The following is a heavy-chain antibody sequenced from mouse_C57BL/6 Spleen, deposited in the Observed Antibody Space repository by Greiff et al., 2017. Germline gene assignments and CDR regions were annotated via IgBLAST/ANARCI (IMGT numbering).Heavy chain of an antibody. D-gene: IGHD2-1*01. CDR1: GYTFTSYW. J-gene: IGHJ1*03. CDR2: INPSSGYT. CDR3: ARNYGNYVGYFDV. Sequence: VKVVESGAELAKPGASVKLSCKASGYTFTSYWMHWVKQRPGQGLEWIGYINPSSGYTKYNQKFKDKATLTADKSSSTAYMQLSSLTYEDSAVYYCARNYGNYVGYFDVWGTGTTVTVSS. V-gene: IGHV1-7*01.